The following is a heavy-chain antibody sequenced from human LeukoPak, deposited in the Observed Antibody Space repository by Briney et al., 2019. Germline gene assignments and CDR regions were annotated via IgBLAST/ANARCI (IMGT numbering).Heavy chain of an antibody. CDR1: GDSISSNGYY. J-gene: IGHJ4*02. Sequence: SETLSLTCSVSGDSISSNGYYWGWLRQPPGKGLEWLGIIYYTGSTYYSPSLKSRVIISVDTSKNQFSLKLSSVTAADTAVYYCARTVAVTGRPFDYWGRGTLVTVSS. V-gene: IGHV4-39*01. CDR3: ARTVAVTGRPFDY. D-gene: IGHD6-19*01. CDR2: IYYTGST.